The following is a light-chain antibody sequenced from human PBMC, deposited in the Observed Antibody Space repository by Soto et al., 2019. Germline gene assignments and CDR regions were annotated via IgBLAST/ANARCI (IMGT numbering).Light chain of an antibody. Sequence: QSALTQPRSVSGSPGQSITLSCDGSTSDVGAYNLVSWYQQHPGEAPKLMIYDVIKRPSGVPYRFSGSKSGNTASLTISGLQADDEADYYCQAYDYSLTAFVFGGGTKLTVL. J-gene: IGLJ3*02. CDR3: QAYDYSLTAFV. V-gene: IGLV2-11*01. CDR2: DVI. CDR1: TSDVGAYNL.